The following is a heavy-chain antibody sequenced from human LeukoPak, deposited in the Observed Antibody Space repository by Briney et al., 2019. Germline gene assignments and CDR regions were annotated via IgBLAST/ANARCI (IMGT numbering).Heavy chain of an antibody. CDR3: ARDTSGVIITPDY. V-gene: IGHV3-48*03. J-gene: IGHJ4*02. Sequence: QPGGSLRLSCAASGFTFSSYEMNWIRQAPGKGLEWVSYINSRGDIIHYADSVRDRFTISRDNAKNSLYLQMNSLRAEDTAVYYCARDTSGVIITPDYWGQGTLVTVSS. CDR2: INSRGDII. CDR1: GFTFSSYE. D-gene: IGHD2-15*01.